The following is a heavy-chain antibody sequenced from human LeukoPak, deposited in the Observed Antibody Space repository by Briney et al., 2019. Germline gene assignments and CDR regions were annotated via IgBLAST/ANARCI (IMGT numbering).Heavy chain of an antibody. V-gene: IGHV1-18*01. CDR3: ARDADIEVGYSSSSSSDH. CDR2: ISAYNGNT. J-gene: IGHJ4*02. Sequence: GASVKVSCKASGYTFTSYGISWVRQAPGQGLEWMGWISAYNGNTNYAQKLQGRVTMTTDTSTSTAYMELRSLRSDDTAVYYCARDADIEVGYSSSSSSDHWGQGTLVTVSS. CDR1: GYTFTSYG. D-gene: IGHD6-6*01.